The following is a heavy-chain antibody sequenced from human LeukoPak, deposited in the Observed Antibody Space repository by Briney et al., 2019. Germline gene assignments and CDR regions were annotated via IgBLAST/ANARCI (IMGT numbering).Heavy chain of an antibody. CDR1: GFTFRSYW. V-gene: IGHV3-7*01. CDR3: ARVGYSGWNLEY. J-gene: IGHJ4*02. CDR2: INQGGSVK. Sequence: GGSLRLSCAASGFTFRSYWMSWVRQAPGKGLEWVANINQGGSVKYYADSVKGRFTISRDDAKNSLYVQMNSLRDEDTAVYYCARVGYSGWNLEYWGQGTLVTVYS. D-gene: IGHD5-12*01.